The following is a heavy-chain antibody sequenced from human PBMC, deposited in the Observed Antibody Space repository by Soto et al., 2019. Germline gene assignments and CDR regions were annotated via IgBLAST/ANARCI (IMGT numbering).Heavy chain of an antibody. CDR2: IKSKTDGGTT. D-gene: IGHD2-2*01. CDR3: TTVPLIYCSSTSCLPYYYYGMDV. V-gene: IGHV3-15*07. CDR1: GFTFSNAW. Sequence: GGSLRLSCAASGFTFSNAWMNWVRQAPGKGLEWVGRIKSKTDGGTTDYAAPVKGRFTISRDDSKNTLYLQMNSLKTEDTAVYYCTTVPLIYCSSTSCLPYYYYGMDVWGQGTTVTVSS. J-gene: IGHJ6*02.